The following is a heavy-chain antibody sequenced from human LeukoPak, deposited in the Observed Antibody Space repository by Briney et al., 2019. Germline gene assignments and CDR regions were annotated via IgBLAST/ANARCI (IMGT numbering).Heavy chain of an antibody. CDR3: ARGRGYSGYGVDY. V-gene: IGHV3-21*01. Sequence: PGGSLRLSCAASGFTFNSYSMNWVRQAPGKGLEWVSSISSSSSYIYYADSVKGRFTISRDNAKNSLYLQMSSLRAEDMAVYYCARGRGYSGYGVDYWGQGTLVTVSS. CDR1: GFTFNSYS. CDR2: ISSSSSYI. D-gene: IGHD5-18*01. J-gene: IGHJ4*02.